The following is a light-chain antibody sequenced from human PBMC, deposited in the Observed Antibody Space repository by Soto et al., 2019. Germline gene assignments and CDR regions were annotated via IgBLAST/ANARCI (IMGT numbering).Light chain of an antibody. V-gene: IGKV1-5*03. CDR3: QQYYSYSRT. CDR1: QSISNW. Sequence: DSQMTQSPSTLSSFVGDRVTITGRASQSISNWLAWYQQKPGKAPKLLIYKASSLESGVPSRFSGSGSGSDFTLTISSLQPDDLATYYCQQYYSYSRTFGQGTKVDI. CDR2: KAS. J-gene: IGKJ1*01.